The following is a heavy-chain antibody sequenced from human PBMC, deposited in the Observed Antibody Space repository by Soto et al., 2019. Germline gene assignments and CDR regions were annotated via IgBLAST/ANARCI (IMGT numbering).Heavy chain of an antibody. D-gene: IGHD3-16*01. V-gene: IGHV3-7*01. Sequence: EVQLVESGGGLVQPGGSLRLSCAASGFTFSTYWMTWVRQAPGKGLEWVANVKQAGGEKYYVDSVKGRFTIYRDNAENSLDLQMNSLRADDTAVYYCARGDLGQLDNWGQGTLVTVSS. J-gene: IGHJ4*02. CDR1: GFTFSTYW. CDR3: ARGDLGQLDN. CDR2: VKQAGGEK.